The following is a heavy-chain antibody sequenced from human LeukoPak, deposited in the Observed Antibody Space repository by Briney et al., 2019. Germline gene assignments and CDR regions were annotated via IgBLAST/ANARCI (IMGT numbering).Heavy chain of an antibody. D-gene: IGHD6-19*01. CDR2: IYYSGST. J-gene: IGHJ4*02. V-gene: IGHV4-34*01. CDR3: ARGADPAFDY. CDR1: GGSFSGYY. Sequence: SETLSLTCAVYGGSFSGYYWSWIRQPPGKGLEWIGSIYYSGSTYYNPSLKSRVTISVDTSKNQFSLKLSSVTAADTAVYYCARGADPAFDYWGQGTLVTVSS.